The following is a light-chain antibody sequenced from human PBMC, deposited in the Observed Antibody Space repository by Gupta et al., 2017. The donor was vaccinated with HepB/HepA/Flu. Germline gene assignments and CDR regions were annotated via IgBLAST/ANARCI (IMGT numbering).Light chain of an antibody. CDR2: ATS. CDR1: QSVSSSY. J-gene: IGKJ1*01. CDR3: QEYGYAFRWT. V-gene: IGKV3-20*01. Sequence: EIVLTQSPGTLSLSPGERATLSCRASQSVSSSYLAWYQQKPGQAPRLLIYATSSRATGIPDRFSGSGYGTDFTLTISRREPEDFAVYYCQEYGYAFRWTFGQGTKVEIK.